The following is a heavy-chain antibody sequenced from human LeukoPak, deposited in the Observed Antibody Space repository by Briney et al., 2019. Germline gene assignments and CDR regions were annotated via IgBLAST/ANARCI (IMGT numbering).Heavy chain of an antibody. D-gene: IGHD3-9*01. CDR3: ARGLAYYDILTGYYKGPLGFDY. CDR1: GGSFSGYY. CDR2: INHSGST. Sequence: KPSETLSLTCAVYGGSFSGYYWCWIRQPPGKGLEWIGEINHSGSTNYNPSLKSRVTISVDTSKNQFSLKLSSVTAADTAVYYCARGLAYYDILTGYYKGPLGFDYWGQGTLVTVSS. V-gene: IGHV4-34*01. J-gene: IGHJ4*02.